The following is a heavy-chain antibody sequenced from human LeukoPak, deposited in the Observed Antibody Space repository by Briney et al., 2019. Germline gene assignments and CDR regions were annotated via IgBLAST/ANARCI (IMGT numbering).Heavy chain of an antibody. CDR3: ARLQTYYYDSSGYYLDY. CDR2: IYYSGTT. Sequence: PSETLSLTCTVSGGSISSGSYYWGWIRQPPGKGLEWIGNIYYSGTTYYNPSLKSRVTISVDTSKSQFSLKLNSVTAADTAVYYCARLQTYYYDSSGYYLDYWGQGTLVTVSS. V-gene: IGHV4-39*07. D-gene: IGHD3-22*01. J-gene: IGHJ4*02. CDR1: GGSISSGSYY.